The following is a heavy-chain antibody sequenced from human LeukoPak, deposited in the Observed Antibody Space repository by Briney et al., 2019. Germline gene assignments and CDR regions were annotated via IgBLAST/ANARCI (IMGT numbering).Heavy chain of an antibody. Sequence: GGSLRLSCAASGFTFSSYGMHWVRQARDKGLEWVAVIWHDGSNKYYVDSVKGRFTISRDNSKNTLYLQMNSLRAEDTAVYYCAREVYSSSWTFYFYYGMDVWGRGTTVTVSS. V-gene: IGHV3-33*01. CDR2: IWHDGSNK. CDR1: GFTFSSYG. CDR3: AREVYSSSWTFYFYYGMDV. D-gene: IGHD6-13*01. J-gene: IGHJ6*02.